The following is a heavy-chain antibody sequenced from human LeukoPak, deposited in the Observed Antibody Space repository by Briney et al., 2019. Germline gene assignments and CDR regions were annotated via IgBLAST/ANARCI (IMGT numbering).Heavy chain of an antibody. J-gene: IGHJ4*02. CDR2: ISYDGSNK. D-gene: IGHD4-17*01. CDR3: AKDALTTVTTRFDY. CDR1: GFTFSSYG. Sequence: GRSLRLSCAASGFTFSSYGMHWVRQAPGKGLEWVAVISYDGSNKYYADSVKGRFTISRDNSKNTLYLRMNSLRAEDTAVYYCAKDALTTVTTRFDYWGQGTLVTVSS. V-gene: IGHV3-30*18.